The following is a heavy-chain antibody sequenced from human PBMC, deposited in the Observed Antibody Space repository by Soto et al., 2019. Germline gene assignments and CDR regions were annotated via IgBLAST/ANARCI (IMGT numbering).Heavy chain of an antibody. CDR2: IIPIFGTA. J-gene: IGHJ3*02. V-gene: IGHV1-69*12. CDR1: GGTFSSYA. D-gene: IGHD3-16*01. Sequence: QVQLVQSGAKVKKPGSSVKVSCKASGGTFSSYAISWVRQAPGQGLEWMGGIIPIFGTANYAQKFQGRVTITADESTSTAYMELSSLRSEDTAVYYCARSSKGQLGTTNAFDIWGQGTMVTVSS. CDR3: ARSSKGQLGTTNAFDI.